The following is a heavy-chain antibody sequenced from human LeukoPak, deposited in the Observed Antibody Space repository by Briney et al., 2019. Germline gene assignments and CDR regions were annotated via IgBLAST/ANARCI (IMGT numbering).Heavy chain of an antibody. D-gene: IGHD3-3*01. CDR1: GYTFTSYG. CDR2: ISAYNGNT. Sequence: ASVKVSCKASGYTFTSYGISWVRQAPGQGLEWMGWISAYNGNTNYAQKLQGRVTMTTDTSTSTAYMELRSLRSDDTAVYYCARGGYDFWSGYSSYMDVWGKGTTVTVSS. V-gene: IGHV1-18*01. CDR3: ARGGYDFWSGYSSYMDV. J-gene: IGHJ6*03.